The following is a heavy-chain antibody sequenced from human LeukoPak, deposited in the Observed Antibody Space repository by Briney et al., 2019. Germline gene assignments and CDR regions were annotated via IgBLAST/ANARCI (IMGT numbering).Heavy chain of an antibody. Sequence: GESLKISCKISGYKLTNNWIGWVRQVPGKGLEWMGIIYPGDSDTRHSPSFQGQVTISADKSISTAYLQWSSLKASDTAMYYCARQLSLQQLVFAFDIWGQGTMVTVSS. V-gene: IGHV5-51*01. CDR3: ARQLSLQQLVFAFDI. D-gene: IGHD6-6*01. J-gene: IGHJ3*02. CDR2: IYPGDSDT. CDR1: GYKLTNNW.